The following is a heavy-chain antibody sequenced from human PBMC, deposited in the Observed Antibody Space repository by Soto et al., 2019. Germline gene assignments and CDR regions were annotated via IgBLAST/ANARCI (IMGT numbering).Heavy chain of an antibody. CDR1: GDSINGYY. D-gene: IGHD2-8*01. J-gene: IGHJ4*02. Sequence: QVQLQESGPGLVKPSETLSLICTVSGDSINGYYWSWIRQPPGKGLEWIGYIYNSGSTNYNPSLKSRVDMSIDASKNQFSLKVSSVSAADTAVYYCARETGYCTNGVCYTCPDYWGQGTLVTVSS. CDR2: IYNSGST. CDR3: ARETGYCTNGVCYTCPDY. V-gene: IGHV4-59*01.